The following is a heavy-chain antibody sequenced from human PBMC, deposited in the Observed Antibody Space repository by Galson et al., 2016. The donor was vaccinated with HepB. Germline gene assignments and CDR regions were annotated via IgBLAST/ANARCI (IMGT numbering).Heavy chain of an antibody. Sequence: RLSXXASXXXFSSYXXXWVXXAPGKGLEWVSYVSTSGSATTMFYEDSVKGRFTISRDNAENTMSLQMNSLSAXDTASYYCARDPSXXSGMAXWGQGTTVTVSS. CDR1: XXXFSSYX. CDR3: ARDPSXXSGMAX. J-gene: IGHJ6*02. V-gene: IGHV3-48*03. CDR2: VSTSGSATTM.